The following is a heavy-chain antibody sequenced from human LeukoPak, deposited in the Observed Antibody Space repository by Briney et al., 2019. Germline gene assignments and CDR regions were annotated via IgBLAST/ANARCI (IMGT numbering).Heavy chain of an antibody. CDR3: ARAHSSSWGY. J-gene: IGHJ4*02. D-gene: IGHD6-13*01. CDR2: IQQNGSDK. Sequence: GGSLRLSCAASGFSFSDYWMSWVRQAPGKGLEWVANIQQNGSDKSYMDSVKGRFIISRDNAKNSLFLQMNSLRAEDTAVYYCARAHSSSWGYWGQGALVTVSS. V-gene: IGHV3-7*01. CDR1: GFSFSDYW.